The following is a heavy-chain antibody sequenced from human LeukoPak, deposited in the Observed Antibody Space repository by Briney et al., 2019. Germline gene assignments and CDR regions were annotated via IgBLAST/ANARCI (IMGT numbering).Heavy chain of an antibody. D-gene: IGHD2-15*01. Sequence: PGGSLRLSCAASGFTVSSNFMSWVRQAPGKGLEWVSVIYSSGSTYYADSVKGRFTISRDNAKNSLYLQMNSLRAEDTAVYYCARAYCSGGSCYPFDYWGQGTLVTVSS. V-gene: IGHV3-66*01. J-gene: IGHJ4*02. CDR1: GFTVSSNF. CDR2: IYSSGST. CDR3: ARAYCSGGSCYPFDY.